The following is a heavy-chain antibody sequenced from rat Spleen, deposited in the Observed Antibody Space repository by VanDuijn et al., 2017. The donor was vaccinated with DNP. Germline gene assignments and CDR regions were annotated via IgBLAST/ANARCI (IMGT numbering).Heavy chain of an antibody. J-gene: IGHJ3*01. CDR1: GDTFTSDY. V-gene: IGHV1-43*01. D-gene: IGHD1-6*01. CDR2: INTGSGGT. CDR3: ARTIRVYYGLLPFAY. Sequence: QVQLQQSGAELAKPDSSVKISCKASGDTFTSDYISWIKQTTGQGLEYIGYINTGSGGTHYNEKFKGKATLTVDKSSSTAFMQLSSLTPDDSAVYYCARTIRVYYGLLPFAYWGQGSLVTVSS.